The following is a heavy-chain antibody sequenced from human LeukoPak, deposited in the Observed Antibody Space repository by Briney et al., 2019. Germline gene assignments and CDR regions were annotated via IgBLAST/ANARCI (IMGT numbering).Heavy chain of an antibody. V-gene: IGHV4-38-2*02. D-gene: IGHD3-22*01. CDR2: IYHSGST. Sequence: SETLSLTCTVSGYSISSGYYWGWIRQPPGKGLEWIGSIYHSGSTYYNPSLKSRVTISVDTSKNQFSLKLSSVTAADTAVYYCARDRLNYYDSSGLENYFDYWGQGTLVTVFS. J-gene: IGHJ4*02. CDR3: ARDRLNYYDSSGLENYFDY. CDR1: GYSISSGYY.